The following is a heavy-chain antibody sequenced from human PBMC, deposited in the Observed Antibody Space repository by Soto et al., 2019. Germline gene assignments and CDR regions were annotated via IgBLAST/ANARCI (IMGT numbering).Heavy chain of an antibody. D-gene: IGHD1-20*01. V-gene: IGHV1-3*05. CDR2: INAGNGNT. Sequence: QVQLVQSGAAEKKPGASVKVSCKASGYTFTSYAMHWVRQAPGQRLEWMGWINAGNGNTKYSQKFQGRVTITRDTSASTAYMELSSLRSEDTAVYYCARSRITGTKYYYGMDVWGQGTTVTVSS. CDR1: GYTFTSYA. CDR3: ARSRITGTKYYYGMDV. J-gene: IGHJ6*02.